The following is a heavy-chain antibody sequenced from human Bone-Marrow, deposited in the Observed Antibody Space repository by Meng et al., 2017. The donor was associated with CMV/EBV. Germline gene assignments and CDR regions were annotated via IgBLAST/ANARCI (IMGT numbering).Heavy chain of an antibody. D-gene: IGHD6-13*01. CDR2: IGTAGDT. CDR3: ARDHSSREVGLLLGYYYYGMDV. V-gene: IGHV3-13*01. CDR1: GFTFSSND. Sequence: GGSLRLSCAASGFTFSSNDMHWVRQTTGKGLEWVSAIGTAGDTYYPGSVKGRFTISRENAKNSLYLQMNSLRAEDTAVYYCARDHSSREVGLLLGYYYYGMDVWVQGTTVTVSS. J-gene: IGHJ6*02.